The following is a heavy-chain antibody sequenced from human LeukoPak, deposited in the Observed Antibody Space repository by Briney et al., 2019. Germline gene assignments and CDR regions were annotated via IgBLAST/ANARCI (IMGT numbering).Heavy chain of an antibody. D-gene: IGHD3-22*01. J-gene: IGHJ4*02. V-gene: IGHV3-74*01. CDR3: VRGYSSGYRLDY. CDR1: GLTFISYW. CDR2: INGDGSST. Sequence: GGSLRLSCAASGLTFISYWMHWVRQDPVKGLLWVSRINGDGSSTDYADSEKGRFTISRDNAKNTVYLQMNSLKAEDTAVYYCVRGYSSGYRLDYWGQGTLVTVSS.